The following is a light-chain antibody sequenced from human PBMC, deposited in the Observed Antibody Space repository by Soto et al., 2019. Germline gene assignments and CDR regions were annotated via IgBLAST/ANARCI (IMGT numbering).Light chain of an antibody. J-gene: IGKJ4*01. Sequence: DLQMTQSPSSLSASVGDRVTITCRASQSISSYLNWYQQKPGKAPKLMIYAASSLQSGVPSRFSVSGSGTDFTLTISSLKHEDFATYYCQQSYRPLTCGGGTKVEIK. V-gene: IGKV1-39*01. CDR3: QQSYRPLT. CDR2: AAS. CDR1: QSISSY.